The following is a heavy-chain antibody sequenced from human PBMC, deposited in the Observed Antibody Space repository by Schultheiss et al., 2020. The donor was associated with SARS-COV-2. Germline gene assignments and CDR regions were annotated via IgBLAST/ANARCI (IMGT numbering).Heavy chain of an antibody. V-gene: IGHV3-30*06. CDR1: GFTFSSYW. J-gene: IGHJ4*02. D-gene: IGHD6-13*01. Sequence: GGSLRLSCAASGFTFSSYWMHWVRQAPGKGLEWVAVISYDGSNKYYADSVKGRFTISRDNSKNTLYLQMNSLRAEDTAVYYCARDAGYSSSWIDYWGQGTLVTVSS. CDR3: ARDAGYSSSWIDY. CDR2: ISYDGSNK.